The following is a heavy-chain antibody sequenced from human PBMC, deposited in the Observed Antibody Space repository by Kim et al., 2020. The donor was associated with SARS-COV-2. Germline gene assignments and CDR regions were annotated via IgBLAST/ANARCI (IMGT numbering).Heavy chain of an antibody. V-gene: IGHV3-30*18. CDR1: GFTFSGYG. D-gene: IGHD3-9*01. J-gene: IGHJ5*01. Sequence: GGSLRLSCAASGFTFSGYGTHWVRRAPGKGLEWVAVISYDGSNYYYADSVKGRFTISIDNSKNTMYLQMNSLSTDDTAIYYCAKDRLGAMGSRFTLSAFDSWGQGTLVTVSS. CDR2: ISYDGSNY. CDR3: AKDRLGAMGSRFTLSAFDS.